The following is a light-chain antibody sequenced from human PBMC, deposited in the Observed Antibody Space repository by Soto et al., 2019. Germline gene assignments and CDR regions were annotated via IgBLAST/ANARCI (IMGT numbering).Light chain of an antibody. CDR2: KAS. CDR3: QHYNSYST. CDR1: QSISYW. J-gene: IGKJ1*01. V-gene: IGKV1-5*03. Sequence: DIQMTQSPSTLSASVGDRVTITCRASQSISYWLAWYQQKPGKAPNLLIYKASSLESGVPSRFSGSGSGTEFTLTISSLQPDYFATYYCQHYNSYSTFGQGTKVEIK.